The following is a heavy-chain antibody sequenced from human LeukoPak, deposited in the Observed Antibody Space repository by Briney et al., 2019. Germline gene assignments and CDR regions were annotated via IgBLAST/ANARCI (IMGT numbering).Heavy chain of an antibody. CDR2: INGSGVYT. D-gene: IGHD5-24*01. Sequence: GGSLRLSCAASGFTFSSYAMSWVRQAPGKGLEWVSGINGSGVYTYYADSVKGRFTISRDNSKNTLYLQMNSLRAADTGVYYCAKDRDGYHPSGVDYWGQGTLVTVSS. CDR1: GFTFSSYA. CDR3: AKDRDGYHPSGVDY. V-gene: IGHV3-23*01. J-gene: IGHJ4*02.